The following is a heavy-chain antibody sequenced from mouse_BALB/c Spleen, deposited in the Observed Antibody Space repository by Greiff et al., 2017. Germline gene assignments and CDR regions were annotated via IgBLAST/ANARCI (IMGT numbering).Heavy chain of an antibody. J-gene: IGHJ3*01. CDR1: GFTFSSYA. CDR2: ISSGGST. Sequence: EVKLEESGGGLVKPGGSLKLSCAASGFTFSSYAMSWVRQTPEKRLEWVASISSGGSTYYPDSVKGRFTISRDNARNILYLQMSSLRSEDTAMYYCARDDYGFFAYWGQGTLVTVSA. V-gene: IGHV5-6-5*01. CDR3: ARDDYGFFAY. D-gene: IGHD1-2*01.